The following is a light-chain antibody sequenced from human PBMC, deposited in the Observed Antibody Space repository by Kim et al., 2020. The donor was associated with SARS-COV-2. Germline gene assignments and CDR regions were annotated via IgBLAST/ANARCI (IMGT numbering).Light chain of an antibody. Sequence: SYELTQPPSVSMSPGQTASITCSGSKLGDKYAYWYQKKPGQSPILVIYQHTKRPSGISQRFSGSSFGNTATLTISRAQTMDEADYYCQAWDSSTAVFGGG. V-gene: IGLV3-1*01. J-gene: IGLJ3*02. CDR1: KLGDKY. CDR3: QAWDSSTAV. CDR2: QHT.